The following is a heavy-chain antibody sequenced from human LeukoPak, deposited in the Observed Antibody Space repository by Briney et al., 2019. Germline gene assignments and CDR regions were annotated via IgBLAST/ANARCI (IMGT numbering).Heavy chain of an antibody. Sequence: ASVKVSCKASGYTFTSYGISWVRQAPGQGLEWMGIINPSGGSTSYAQKFQGRVTMTRDTSTSTVYMELSSLRSEDTAVYYCARDVTMIIDYWGQGTLVTVSS. V-gene: IGHV1-46*01. CDR1: GYTFTSYG. CDR2: INPSGGST. J-gene: IGHJ4*02. CDR3: ARDVTMIIDY. D-gene: IGHD3-22*01.